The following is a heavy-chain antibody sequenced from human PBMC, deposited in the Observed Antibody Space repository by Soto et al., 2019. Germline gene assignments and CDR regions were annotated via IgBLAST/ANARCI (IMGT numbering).Heavy chain of an antibody. V-gene: IGHV3-23*01. J-gene: IGHJ1*01. CDR2: ISGSDGGT. D-gene: IGHD4-17*01. Sequence: EVQLLESGGGLVQPGGSLRLSCAASGFTFSSYAMNWVRQAPGKGLEWVSTISGSDGGTYYADSVKGRFTISSDNSKNPLYLQINSLRTEDTAIYYCAKVGWKTMTTVTKRYFQHWGQGTLVIVSS. CDR1: GFTFSSYA. CDR3: AKVGWKTMTTVTKRYFQH.